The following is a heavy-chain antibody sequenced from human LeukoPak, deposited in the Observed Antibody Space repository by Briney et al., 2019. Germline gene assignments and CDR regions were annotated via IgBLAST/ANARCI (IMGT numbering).Heavy chain of an antibody. CDR2: INPSGGST. D-gene: IGHD4-17*01. CDR3: ARETYGDYGYDY. Sequence: ASVKVSCKASGYTFTSYYMHWVRQAPGQGLEWMGLINPSGGSTSYAQKFQGRVTMTRDTSTSTVYMELSSLRSEDTAVYYCARETYGDYGYDYWGQGTLVTVSS. CDR1: GYTFTSYY. V-gene: IGHV1-46*01. J-gene: IGHJ4*02.